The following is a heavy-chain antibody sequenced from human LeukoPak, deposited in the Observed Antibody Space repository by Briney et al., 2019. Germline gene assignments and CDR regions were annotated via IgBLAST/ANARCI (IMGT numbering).Heavy chain of an antibody. Sequence: GGSLRLPCAASGFTFDDYAMHWVRQAPGKGLEWVSGISWNSGSIGYADSVKGRFTISRDNAKNSLYLQMNSLRAEDTAVYYCAKDQGDYTPDYWGQGTLVTVSS. J-gene: IGHJ4*02. D-gene: IGHD4-11*01. CDR1: GFTFDDYA. CDR2: ISWNSGSI. CDR3: AKDQGDYTPDY. V-gene: IGHV3-9*01.